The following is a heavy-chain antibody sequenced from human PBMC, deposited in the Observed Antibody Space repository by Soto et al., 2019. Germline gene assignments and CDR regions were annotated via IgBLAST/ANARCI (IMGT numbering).Heavy chain of an antibody. CDR2: IYYSGST. J-gene: IGHJ6*02. D-gene: IGHD3-16*01. CDR3: AREGMITFGGVIEYYGMDV. CDR1: GGSISSGDYY. V-gene: IGHV4-30-4*01. Sequence: LSLTCTVSGGSISSGDYYWSWIRQPPGKGLEWIGYIYYSGSTYYNPSLKSRVTISVDTSKNQFSLKLSSVTAADTAVYYCAREGMITFGGVIEYYGMDVWGQGTTVTVSS.